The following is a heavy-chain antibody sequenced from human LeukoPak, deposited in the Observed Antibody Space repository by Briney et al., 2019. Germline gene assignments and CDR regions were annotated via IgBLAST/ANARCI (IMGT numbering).Heavy chain of an antibody. D-gene: IGHD1-26*01. J-gene: IGHJ3*01. CDR3: ARDNAGLVKHLDAFDL. V-gene: IGHV3-33*01. CDR2: IWNHGSNT. CDR1: GFIFSDYG. Sequence: GRSLRLSCAASGFIFSDYGMHWVRQAPGKGLEWVAVIWNHGSNTYYGDSVKGLFTISRDNSKNTVYLQMNSLRAEDTAVYYCARDNAGLVKHLDAFDLWGQGTLVTVAS.